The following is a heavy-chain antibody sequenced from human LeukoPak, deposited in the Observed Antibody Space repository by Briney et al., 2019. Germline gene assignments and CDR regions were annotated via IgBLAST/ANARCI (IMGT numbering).Heavy chain of an antibody. CDR3: AKDSGSNLYYFDY. CDR2: ISSSGGYT. V-gene: IGHV3-23*01. D-gene: IGHD1-26*01. J-gene: IGHJ4*02. CDR1: GFTFSSYG. Sequence: HPGGSLRLSCAASGFTFSSYGMHWVRQAPGKGLEWVSAISSSGGYTYYADSVKGRFIISRDNSKDTLYLQMNSLRAEDTAVYYCAKDSGSNLYYFDYWGQGTLVTVSS.